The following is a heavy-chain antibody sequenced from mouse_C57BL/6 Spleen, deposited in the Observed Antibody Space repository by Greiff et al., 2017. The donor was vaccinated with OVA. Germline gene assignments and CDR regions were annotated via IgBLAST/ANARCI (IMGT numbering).Heavy chain of an antibody. CDR2: IYPSDSET. J-gene: IGHJ1*03. V-gene: IGHV1-61*01. CDR1: GYTFTSYW. Sequence: VQLQQPGADLVRPGSSVKLSCKASGYTFTSYWMDWVKQRPGQGLEWIGNIYPSDSETHYNQKFKDKATLTVDKSSSTAYMQLSSLTSEDSAVYYCSRRDSYYSNFYWYFDVWGTGTTVTVSS. D-gene: IGHD2-5*01. CDR3: SRRDSYYSNFYWYFDV.